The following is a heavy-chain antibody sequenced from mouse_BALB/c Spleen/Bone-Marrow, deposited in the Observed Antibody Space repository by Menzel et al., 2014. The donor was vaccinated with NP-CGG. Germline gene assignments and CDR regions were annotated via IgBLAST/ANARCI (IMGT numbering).Heavy chain of an antibody. J-gene: IGHJ2*01. Sequence: QVQLQQSGAELVKPGASVKMSCKASGYTFTSYNMHWVKQTPGQGLEWIGAIYPGNGDTSYNQKFKGKATLTADKSSSTAYMQLSSLTSEDSAVYYCARGGTSYYFDYWGQGTTLAVSS. V-gene: IGHV1-12*01. CDR1: GYTFTSYN. CDR2: IYPGNGDT. CDR3: ARGGTSYYFDY. D-gene: IGHD2-14*01.